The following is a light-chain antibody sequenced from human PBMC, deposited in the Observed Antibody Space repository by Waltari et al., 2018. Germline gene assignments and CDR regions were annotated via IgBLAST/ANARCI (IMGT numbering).Light chain of an antibody. CDR2: VTS. J-gene: IGKJ1*01. V-gene: IGKV1-17*01. CDR3: LQYNNYPWT. CDR1: QGIRNG. Sequence: DIQMTQSPSSLSASVGDRVTITCRASQGIRNGLGWYQQKPGKAPKRLIYVTSSLQSGVPSRFSGSGSGTEFTLTISSLQPEDFATYYCLQYNNYPWTFGQGTKVEIK.